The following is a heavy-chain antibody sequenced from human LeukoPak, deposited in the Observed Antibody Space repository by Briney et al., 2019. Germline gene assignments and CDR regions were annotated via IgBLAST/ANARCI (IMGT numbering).Heavy chain of an antibody. D-gene: IGHD2-2*01. Sequence: ASVKVSCKASGYTFTDYYMHWVRQAPGQGLEWMGWINAGNGNTKYSQKFQGRVTITRDTSASTAYMELSSLRSEDTAVYYCARDRSIVVVPAHYGMDVWGQGTTVTVSS. CDR3: ARDRSIVVVPAHYGMDV. V-gene: IGHV1-3*01. J-gene: IGHJ6*02. CDR2: INAGNGNT. CDR1: GYTFTDYY.